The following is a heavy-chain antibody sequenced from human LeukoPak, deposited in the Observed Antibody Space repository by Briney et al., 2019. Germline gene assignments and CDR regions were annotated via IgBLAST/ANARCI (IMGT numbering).Heavy chain of an antibody. J-gene: IGHJ3*02. CDR3: ARGIMITFGGVIAPGGAFDI. Sequence: PGESLKISCKGSGYSFTSYWIGWVRQMPGKGLEWMGIIYPGDSDTRYSPSFQGQVTISADKSISTAYLQWSSLKALDTAMYYCARGIMITFGGVIAPGGAFDIWGQGTMVTVSS. CDR2: IYPGDSDT. CDR1: GYSFTSYW. V-gene: IGHV5-51*01. D-gene: IGHD3-16*02.